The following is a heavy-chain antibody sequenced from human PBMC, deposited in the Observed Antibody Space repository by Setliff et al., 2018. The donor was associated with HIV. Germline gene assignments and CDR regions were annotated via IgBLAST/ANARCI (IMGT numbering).Heavy chain of an antibody. CDR2: FYHSGST. Sequence: KPSETLSLTCAVSGYSVSSGYYWGWIRQPPGKGLEWIGSFYHSGSTNHNPSLKSQVTISVDTSKKQFSLRLSSVTAADTAVYYCARGKSGGHSSGYYYFDYWGHGTLVTVSS. CDR3: ARGKSGGHSSGYYYFDY. V-gene: IGHV4-38-2*01. J-gene: IGHJ4*01. D-gene: IGHD3-22*01. CDR1: GYSVSSGYY.